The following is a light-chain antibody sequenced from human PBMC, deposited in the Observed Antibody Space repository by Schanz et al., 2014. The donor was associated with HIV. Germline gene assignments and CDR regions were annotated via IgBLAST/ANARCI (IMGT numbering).Light chain of an antibody. Sequence: QSALTQPASVSGTPGQSITISCTGSSSDVGGYNYVSWYQQHPDKAPKLLIYEGSKRPSGVSDRFSGSKSGNTASLTISGLQAEDEADYYCASYTNSATFVFGTGTKLTVL. V-gene: IGLV2-14*01. CDR3: ASYTNSATFV. CDR2: EGS. J-gene: IGLJ1*01. CDR1: SSDVGGYNY.